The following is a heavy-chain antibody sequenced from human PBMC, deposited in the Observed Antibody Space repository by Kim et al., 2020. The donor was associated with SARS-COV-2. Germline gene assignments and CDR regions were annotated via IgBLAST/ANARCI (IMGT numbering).Heavy chain of an antibody. Sequence: SETLSLTCAVSGGSISSSNWWSWVRQPPGKGLEWIGEIYHSGSTNYNPSLKSRVTISVDKSKNQFSLKLSSVTAADTAVYYCARGSSSSWYWFDPWGQGTLVTVSS. D-gene: IGHD6-13*01. CDR1: GGSISSSNW. CDR2: IYHSGST. CDR3: ARGSSSSWYWFDP. V-gene: IGHV4-4*02. J-gene: IGHJ5*02.